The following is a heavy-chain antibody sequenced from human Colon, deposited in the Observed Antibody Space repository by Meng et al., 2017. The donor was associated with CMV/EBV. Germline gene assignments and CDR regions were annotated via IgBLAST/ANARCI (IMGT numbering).Heavy chain of an antibody. V-gene: IGHV1-2*02. D-gene: IGHD2-2*01. CDR1: GYTFTGYY. J-gene: IGHJ6*02. Sequence: ASVKVSCKASGYTFTGYYMHWVRQAPGQGLEWMGWINPNSGGTNYAQKFQGRVTMTRDTSISTAYMELSRLRSDDTAMYYCARDKGCTTNCDASFYGMDVWGQGTTVTVSS. CDR3: ARDKGCTTNCDASFYGMDV. CDR2: INPNSGGT.